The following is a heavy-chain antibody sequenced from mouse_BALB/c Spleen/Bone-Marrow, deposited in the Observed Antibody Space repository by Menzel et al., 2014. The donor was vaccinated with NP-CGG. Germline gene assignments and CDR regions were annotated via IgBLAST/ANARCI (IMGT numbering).Heavy chain of an antibody. CDR1: GYSITSDYA. CDR3: ARYYDYDGDYFDY. D-gene: IGHD2-4*01. V-gene: IGHV3-2*02. CDR2: ITYSGST. J-gene: IGHJ2*01. Sequence: EVQGVESGPGLVKPSQSLSLTCTVTGYSITSDYAWNWIRQFPGNKLEWMGYITYSGSTSYNPSLKSRISITRDTSKNQFFLQLNSVTTEDTATYYCARYYDYDGDYFDYWGQGTTLTVSS.